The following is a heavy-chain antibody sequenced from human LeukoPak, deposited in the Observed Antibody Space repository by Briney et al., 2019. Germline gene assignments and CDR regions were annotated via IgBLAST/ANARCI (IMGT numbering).Heavy chain of an antibody. D-gene: IGHD3-10*01. CDR3: ARDLSTMVILGAFAL. J-gene: IGHJ3*01. CDR1: GFTLSSYA. Sequence: GGSLRLSCVASGFTLSSYAMHWVRQAPGKGLEWVAVISYDGYNKYYADSVKGRFTISRDNPKNTLYLQMNSLRVEDTAVYFCARDLSTMVILGAFALWGQGTMVTASS. V-gene: IGHV3-30-3*01. CDR2: ISYDGYNK.